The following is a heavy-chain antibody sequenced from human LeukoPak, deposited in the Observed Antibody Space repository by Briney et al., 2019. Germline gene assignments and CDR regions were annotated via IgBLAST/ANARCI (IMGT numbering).Heavy chain of an antibody. J-gene: IGHJ3*02. CDR3: ARPYYSSAWYGDAFDI. Sequence: GGSLRLSCAASGFTFSDYGMHWVRQAPGKGLEWVAVLWYDGSSRYYADSVKGRFTISRDNSKNTLFLQMSSLRAEDSAVYYCARPYYSSAWYGDAFDIWGQGTMVTVSS. V-gene: IGHV3-33*01. CDR1: GFTFSDYG. D-gene: IGHD6-19*01. CDR2: LWYDGSSR.